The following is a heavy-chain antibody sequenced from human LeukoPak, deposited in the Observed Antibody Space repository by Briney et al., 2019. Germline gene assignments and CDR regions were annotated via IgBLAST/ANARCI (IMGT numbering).Heavy chain of an antibody. D-gene: IGHD4-17*01. Sequence: GGSLRLSCTASGFTFGDYAMGWFRQAPGKGLEWVGFIRSKAYGGTTEYAASVKGRFTISRDDSKSIAYLQMNSLKTEDTAVYYCTRQATTYDYWGQGTLVTVSS. CDR2: IRSKAYGGTT. CDR3: TRQATTYDY. CDR1: GFTFGDYA. V-gene: IGHV3-49*03. J-gene: IGHJ4*02.